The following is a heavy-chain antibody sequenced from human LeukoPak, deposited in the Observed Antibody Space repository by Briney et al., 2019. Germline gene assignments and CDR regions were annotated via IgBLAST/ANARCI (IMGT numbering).Heavy chain of an antibody. CDR3: ARDCSSSCSPYDGMDV. V-gene: IGHV3-48*01. CDR1: GLPFSSYS. CDR2: ISSSSSTI. Sequence: GGALRLSCGASGLPFSSYSMNWVRHAPGKGLEWVSYISSSSSTIYYADSVKGRFTISRDNSRNTLYLQMNSLRAEDTAVYCCARDCSSSCSPYDGMDVWGQGTTVTVSS. J-gene: IGHJ6*02. D-gene: IGHD2-2*01.